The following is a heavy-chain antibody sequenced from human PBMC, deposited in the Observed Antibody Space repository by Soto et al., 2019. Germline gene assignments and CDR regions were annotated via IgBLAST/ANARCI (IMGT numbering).Heavy chain of an antibody. J-gene: IGHJ6*02. D-gene: IGHD6-6*01. CDR3: ARDRSSSSVSYYYYYYGMDV. CDR1: GDSVSSNSAA. Sequence: SQTLSLPCAISGDSVSSNSAAWNWIRQSPSRGLEWLGRTYYRSKWYNDYAVSVKSRITINPDTSKNQFSLQLNSVTPEDTAVYYCARDRSSSSVSYYYYYYGMDVWGQGTTVTVSS. CDR2: TYYRSKWYN. V-gene: IGHV6-1*01.